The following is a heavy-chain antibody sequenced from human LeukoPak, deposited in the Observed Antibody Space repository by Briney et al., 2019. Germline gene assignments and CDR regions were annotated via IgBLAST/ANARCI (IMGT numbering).Heavy chain of an antibody. D-gene: IGHD3-3*02. Sequence: PGGSLRLSCAASGFTVSSNYMSWVRQAPGRGLEWVSVIYSGGSTYYADSVKGRFTISRDNSKNTLFLQMNSLRADDTAVYYCVSTLGTWGQGTLVTVSS. CDR3: VSTLGT. J-gene: IGHJ5*02. CDR1: GFTVSSNY. V-gene: IGHV3-66*01. CDR2: IYSGGST.